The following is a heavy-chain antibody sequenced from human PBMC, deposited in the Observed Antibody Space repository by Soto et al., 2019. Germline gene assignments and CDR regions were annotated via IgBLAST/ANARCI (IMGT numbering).Heavy chain of an antibody. CDR2: IIPLLDTT. Sequence: SVKVSCKTSGGTFSNDIITWVRQDPGQGLEWMGRIIPLLDTTNYAQKSQGRVTITADKSTGTAYMELNSLRAEDTAVYYCAKANDDYYYYYGMDVWGQRTTVTVSS. CDR3: AKANDDYYYYYGMDV. CDR1: GGTFSNDI. J-gene: IGHJ6*02. V-gene: IGHV1-69*08. D-gene: IGHD3-16*01.